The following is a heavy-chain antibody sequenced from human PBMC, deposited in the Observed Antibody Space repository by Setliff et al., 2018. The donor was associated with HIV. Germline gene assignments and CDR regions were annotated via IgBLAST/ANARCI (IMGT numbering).Heavy chain of an antibody. CDR2: IKQDGSEK. CDR3: AKDGISGGAYPPYYFDY. D-gene: IGHD2-15*01. Sequence: GGSLRLSCAASGFTFSSYWMSWVRQAPGKGLEWVASIKQDGSEKFYVDSVKGRFTISRDNAENSLYLQMNSLRAEDTAVYYCAKDGISGGAYPPYYFDYWGHGTLVTVSS. V-gene: IGHV3-7*03. CDR1: GFTFSSYW. J-gene: IGHJ4*01.